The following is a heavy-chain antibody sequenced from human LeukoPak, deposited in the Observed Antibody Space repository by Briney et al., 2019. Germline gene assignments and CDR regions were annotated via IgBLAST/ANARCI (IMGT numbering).Heavy chain of an antibody. J-gene: IGHJ3*02. CDR1: GGSISSSNW. D-gene: IGHD3-9*01. CDR2: IYHSGST. CDR3: ARTLRYFDWFHRGAFDI. V-gene: IGHV4-4*02. Sequence: NASETLSLTCAVSGGSISSSNWWSWVRQPPGKGLEWIGEIYHSGSTNYNPSLKSRVTISVDKSKNQFSLKLSSVTAADTAVYYCARTLRYFDWFHRGAFDIWGQGTMVTVSS.